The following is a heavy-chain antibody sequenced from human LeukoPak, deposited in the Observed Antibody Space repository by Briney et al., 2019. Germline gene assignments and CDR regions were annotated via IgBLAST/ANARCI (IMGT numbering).Heavy chain of an antibody. D-gene: IGHD5-24*01. V-gene: IGHV3-23*01. Sequence: PGGSLRLSCAASGFTFSVAAMTWVRQAPGKGLEWVSLIGASGESTYYADSVKGRFTISRDNSKNTLPLQMNSLRVEDTAMYFCAKDIQLSTWGLGTMVTVSS. CDR3: AKDIQLST. CDR1: GFTFSVAA. J-gene: IGHJ3*01. CDR2: IGASGEST.